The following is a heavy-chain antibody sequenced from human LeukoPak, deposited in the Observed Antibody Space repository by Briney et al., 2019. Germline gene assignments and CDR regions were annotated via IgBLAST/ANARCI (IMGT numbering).Heavy chain of an antibody. CDR2: INSDGSST. Sequence: PGGSLRLSCAASGFTFSSYWMHWVRQAPGKGLVWVSRINSDGSSTSYADSVKGRFTISRDNAKNTLYLQINSPRAEDTAVYYCAREFSSGWLRYYYYMDVWGKGTTVTVSS. CDR1: GFTFSSYW. D-gene: IGHD6-19*01. J-gene: IGHJ6*03. CDR3: AREFSSGWLRYYYYMDV. V-gene: IGHV3-74*01.